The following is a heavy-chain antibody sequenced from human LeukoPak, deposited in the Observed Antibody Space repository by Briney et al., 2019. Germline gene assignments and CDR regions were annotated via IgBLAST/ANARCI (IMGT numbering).Heavy chain of an antibody. D-gene: IGHD5-24*01. CDR2: VSFDGNNE. V-gene: IGHV3-30-3*01. CDR3: ARGVGYTLVS. Sequence: GGSLRLSCADSGLTFRTSAMHWVRQGPGKGLEWVAVVSFDGNNENYADSVRGRFTISRDNSKNTLNLQMSGLRREDTAMYYCARGVGYTLVSWGKGTLVTVSS. CDR1: GLTFRTSA. J-gene: IGHJ5*02.